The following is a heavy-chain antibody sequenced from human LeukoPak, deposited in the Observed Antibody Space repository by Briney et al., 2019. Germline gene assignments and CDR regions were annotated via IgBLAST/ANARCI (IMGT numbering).Heavy chain of an antibody. CDR2: IYYSGST. Sequence: SETLSLTCTVSGGSINSGGYYWSWIRQPPGKGLEWIGYIYYSGSTNYNPSLKSRVTISVDTSKNQFSLKLSSVTAADTAVYYCARAVDTAMAAYNWFDPWGQGTLVTVSS. D-gene: IGHD5-18*01. V-gene: IGHV4-61*08. J-gene: IGHJ5*02. CDR1: GGSINSGGYY. CDR3: ARAVDTAMAAYNWFDP.